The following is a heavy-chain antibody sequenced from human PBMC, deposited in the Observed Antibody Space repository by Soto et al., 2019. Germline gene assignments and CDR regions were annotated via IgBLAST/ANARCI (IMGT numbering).Heavy chain of an antibody. CDR2: IYYSGST. Sequence: SETLSLTCTVSGGSISSSSYFWGWIRQPPGKGLEWIGSIYYSGSTNYNPSLRTRTIISIDTSKSQFSLKLSSVTAADTAVYYCARGIRSGTMGYFDYWAQGTLVTVSS. J-gene: IGHJ4*02. D-gene: IGHD1-7*01. CDR1: GGSISSSSYF. CDR3: ARGIRSGTMGYFDY. V-gene: IGHV4-39*01.